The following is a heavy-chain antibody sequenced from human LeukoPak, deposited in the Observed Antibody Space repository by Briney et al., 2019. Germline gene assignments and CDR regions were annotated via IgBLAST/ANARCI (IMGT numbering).Heavy chain of an antibody. CDR3: ARGFAVVVPAAIFDAFDI. J-gene: IGHJ3*02. D-gene: IGHD2-2*01. V-gene: IGHV3-7*01. CDR2: IKQDGSEK. CDR1: GFTFSSYW. Sequence: GGSLRLSCAAFGFTFSSYWMSWVRQAPGKGLEWVANIKQDGSEKYYVDSVKGRFTISRDNAKKSLYLQMTSLRAEDTAVYYCARGFAVVVPAAIFDAFDIWGQGTMVTVSS.